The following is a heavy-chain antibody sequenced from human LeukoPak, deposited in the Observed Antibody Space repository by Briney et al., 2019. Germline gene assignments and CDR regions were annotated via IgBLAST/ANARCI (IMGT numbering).Heavy chain of an antibody. CDR3: ARDLFLLPDY. D-gene: IGHD3-9*01. V-gene: IGHV3-23*01. J-gene: IGHJ4*02. CDR2: ISGSGGST. Sequence: VSAISGSGGSTYSADSVKGRFTISRDNSKNTLYLQMNSLRAEDTAVYYCARDLFLLPDYWGQGTLVTVSS.